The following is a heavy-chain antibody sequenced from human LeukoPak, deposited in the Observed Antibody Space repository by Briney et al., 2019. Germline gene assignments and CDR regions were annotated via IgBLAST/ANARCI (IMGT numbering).Heavy chain of an antibody. CDR1: GFTFSRHG. CDR2: IWYDGSNK. J-gene: IGHJ4*02. D-gene: IGHD1-1*01. V-gene: IGHV3-33*01. CDR3: ARDRRGSNSNHYFDY. Sequence: GTSLRLSCAASGFTFSRHGMHWVRQAPGKWLDWVAVIWYDGSNKYHADSVKGRFTISRDNSRNTLYLQMTSLRAEDTAVYYCARDRRGSNSNHYFDYWGQGTLVTVSS.